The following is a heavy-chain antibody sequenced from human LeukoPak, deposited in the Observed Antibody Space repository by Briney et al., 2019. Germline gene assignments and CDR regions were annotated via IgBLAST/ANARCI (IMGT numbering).Heavy chain of an antibody. D-gene: IGHD3-10*01. V-gene: IGHV4-59*01. CDR3: ARGLLWFGELSHDASNYYYYYYMDV. Sequence: PSETLSLTCSVSGASISSYFWTWIRQPPGKGLEWIGYIYYSGSTNYNPSLKSRVTISVDTSKNQFSLKLSSVTAADTAVYYCARGLLWFGELSHDASNYYYYYYMDVWGKGTTVTISS. CDR1: GASISSYF. CDR2: IYYSGST. J-gene: IGHJ6*03.